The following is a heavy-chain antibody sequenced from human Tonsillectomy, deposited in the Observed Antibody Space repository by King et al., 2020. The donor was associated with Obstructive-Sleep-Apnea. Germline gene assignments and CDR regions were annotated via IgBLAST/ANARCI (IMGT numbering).Heavy chain of an antibody. J-gene: IGHJ4*02. CDR2: ITNSGSFT. V-gene: IGHV3-11*06. D-gene: IGHD6-19*01. CDR3: ARDPHSGWADY. CDR1: GFTFSDYY. Sequence: VQLVESGGGLVKPGGSLRLSCAVSGFTFSDYYMSWIRQAPGKGLEWVSYITNSGSFTNYADSVRGRFTMSRDNAKNSLYLQMNNLRVDDTAVYYCARDPHSGWADYWGQGTLVTVSS.